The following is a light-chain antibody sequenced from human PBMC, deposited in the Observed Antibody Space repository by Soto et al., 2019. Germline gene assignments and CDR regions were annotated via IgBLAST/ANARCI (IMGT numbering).Light chain of an antibody. V-gene: IGKV3-20*01. CDR1: QSVSSSY. CDR2: DAS. Sequence: EIVLTQSPGTLSLSPGERATLSCRASQSVSSSYLAWYQQRPGQAPRLLTYDASSRATGIPARFSGSGSGTDFTLTISRLEPEDFAVYYCQQFGSSRWTVGQGTKVEI. CDR3: QQFGSSRWT. J-gene: IGKJ1*01.